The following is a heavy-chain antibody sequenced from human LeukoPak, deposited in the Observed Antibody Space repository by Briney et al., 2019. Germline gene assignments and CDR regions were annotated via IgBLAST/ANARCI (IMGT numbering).Heavy chain of an antibody. J-gene: IGHJ3*02. CDR1: GFTFRSYW. D-gene: IGHD1-26*01. V-gene: IGHV3-7*05. CDR3: ARDPYSGSYGAFDI. Sequence: GGSLGLSCAASGFTFRSYWMSWVRQAPGKGLEWVANLKQDGSEEIYVDSVKGRFTISRDNAENSLFLQMNSLRVEDTAVYYCARDPYSGSYGAFDIWGQGKMVTVS. CDR2: LKQDGSEE.